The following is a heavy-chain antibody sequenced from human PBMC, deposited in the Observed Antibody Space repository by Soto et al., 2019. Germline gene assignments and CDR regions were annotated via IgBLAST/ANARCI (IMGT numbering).Heavy chain of an antibody. CDR2: IYSGGST. CDR1: GFTVSSNY. V-gene: IGHV3-53*01. CDR3: ASRGRHYYDSSGYYFPFDY. D-gene: IGHD3-22*01. Sequence: PGGSLRLSCAASGFTVSSNYMSWVRQAPGKGLEWVSVIYSGGSTYYADSVKGRFTISRDNSKNTLYLHMNSLRAEDTAVYYCASRGRHYYDSSGYYFPFDYWGQGTLVTVSS. J-gene: IGHJ4*02.